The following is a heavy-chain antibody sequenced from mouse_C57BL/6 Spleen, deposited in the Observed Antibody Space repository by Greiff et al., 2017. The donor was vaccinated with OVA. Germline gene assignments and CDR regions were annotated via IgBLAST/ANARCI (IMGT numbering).Heavy chain of an antibody. D-gene: IGHD2-1*01. CDR1: GFSLTSYG. V-gene: IGHV2-9*01. CDR2: IWGGGST. J-gene: IGHJ3*01. CDR3: AKRENYGNSHEAWFAY. Sequence: VKLVESGPGLVAPSQSLSITCTVSGFSLTSYGVDWVRQPPGKGLEWLGVIWGGGSTNYNSALMSRLSISKDNSKSQVFLKMNSLQTDDTAMYYCAKRENYGNSHEAWFAYWGQGTLVTVSA.